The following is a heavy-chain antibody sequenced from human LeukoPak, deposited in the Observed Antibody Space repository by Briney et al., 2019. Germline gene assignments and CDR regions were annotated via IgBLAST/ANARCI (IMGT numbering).Heavy chain of an antibody. CDR1: GGTFSSYA. V-gene: IGHV1-69*13. CDR3: ARDEWVRPARDYYYGMDV. CDR2: IIPIFGTA. D-gene: IGHD1-26*01. Sequence: SVKVSCKASGGTFSSYAISWVRQAPGQGLEWMGGIIPIFGTANYAQKFQGRVTITADESTSTAYMELSSLRSEDTAVYYCARDEWVRPARDYYYGMDVWGQGTTVTVSS. J-gene: IGHJ6*02.